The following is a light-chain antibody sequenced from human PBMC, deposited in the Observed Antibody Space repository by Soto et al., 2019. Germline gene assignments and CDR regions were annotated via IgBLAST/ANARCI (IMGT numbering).Light chain of an antibody. CDR1: QGLTSN. J-gene: IGKJ1*01. Sequence: EIVMTQSPATLSVSPGERVTLSCRASQGLTSNLAWYQHKPGQSPRLLIYGASARATGIPARFSGSGSGAEYTLTISSLQSEDFAVYYCQQYDKWPRTFGQGTKVDIK. V-gene: IGKV3-15*01. CDR2: GAS. CDR3: QQYDKWPRT.